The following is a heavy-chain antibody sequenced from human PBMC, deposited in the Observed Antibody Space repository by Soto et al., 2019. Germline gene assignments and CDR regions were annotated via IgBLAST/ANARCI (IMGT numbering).Heavy chain of an antibody. CDR2: IDPSDSYS. V-gene: IGHV5-10-1*01. Sequence: PGESLKISCKGSEYPFTNYWISWVRQVPGKGLEWMGRIDPSDSYSSHSPSFQGHVTLSADKSINTVYLHWSSLMASDTAMYYCARQEAYSSAAYGLDFCGQGTRGTVSS. CDR1: EYPFTNYW. CDR3: ARQEAYSSAAYGLDF. J-gene: IGHJ4*02. D-gene: IGHD6-25*01.